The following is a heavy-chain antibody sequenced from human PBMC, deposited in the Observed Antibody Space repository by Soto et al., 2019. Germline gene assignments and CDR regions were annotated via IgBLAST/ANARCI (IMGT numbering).Heavy chain of an antibody. Sequence: PGGSLRLSCAASGFTFSSYGMHWVRQSPGKGLEWVAVIWYDGSNKYYADSVKGRFTISRDNSKNTLYLQRNSRRAEDPAVYYCARVSEWELLDYWGQGTMVTVSS. D-gene: IGHD1-26*01. CDR1: GFTFSSYG. CDR3: ARVSEWELLDY. V-gene: IGHV3-33*01. CDR2: IWYDGSNK. J-gene: IGHJ4*02.